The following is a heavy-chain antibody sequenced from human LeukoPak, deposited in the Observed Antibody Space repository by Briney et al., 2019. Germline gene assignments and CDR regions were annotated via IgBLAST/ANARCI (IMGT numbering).Heavy chain of an antibody. CDR3: ARGSSRFDC. CDR1: GGSISSYY. V-gene: IGHV4-59*01. D-gene: IGHD6-13*01. J-gene: IGHJ4*02. Sequence: SETLSLTCTVSGGSISSYYWSWIRQPPGKGLEWIGYIYYSGSTNYNPSLKSRVTISVDTSKNQFSLKLSSVTAADTAVYYCARGSSRFDCWGQGTLVTVSS. CDR2: IYYSGST.